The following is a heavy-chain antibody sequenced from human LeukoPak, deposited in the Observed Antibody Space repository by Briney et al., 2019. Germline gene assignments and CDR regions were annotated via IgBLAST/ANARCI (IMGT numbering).Heavy chain of an antibody. V-gene: IGHV3-33*01. CDR3: AREDVLTGYSNAFDI. Sequence: PGGSLRLSCAASGLTFSSYAMHWVRQAPGKGLEWVAVIWYDGSHGYYAESVKGRFTISRDNSKNTMYLQMNSLRAEDTAVYYCAREDVLTGYSNAFDIWGQGTVVTVAS. CDR1: GLTFSSYA. D-gene: IGHD3-9*01. J-gene: IGHJ3*02. CDR2: IWYDGSHG.